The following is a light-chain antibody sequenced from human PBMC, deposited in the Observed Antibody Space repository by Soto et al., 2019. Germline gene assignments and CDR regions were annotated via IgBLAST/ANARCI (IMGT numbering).Light chain of an antibody. J-gene: IGKJ2*01. Sequence: EVVMTQSPTTLSVSPGERATLSCRASQSVNSNLAWYQQKPGQAPRLLIYGASTRATGIPARFSGSGSRTEFTPSSRSLPSEDVAVYPCQQYNKWPSLTFG. CDR2: GAS. V-gene: IGKV3-15*01. CDR3: QQYNKWPSLT. CDR1: QSVNSN.